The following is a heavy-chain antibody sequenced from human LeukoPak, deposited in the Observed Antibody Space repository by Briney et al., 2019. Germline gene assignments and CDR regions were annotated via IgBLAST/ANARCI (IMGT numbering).Heavy chain of an antibody. CDR1: GGTFSSYA. J-gene: IGHJ6*04. Sequence: GASVKVSCKASGGTFSSYAISWVRQAPGQGLEWMGGIIPIFGTAIYAQKFQGRVTITADESTSTVYMELNSLRSDDTAVYYCARGGVTSVVDVWGKGTTVTISS. D-gene: IGHD4-23*01. CDR3: ARGGVTSVVDV. V-gene: IGHV1-69*13. CDR2: IIPIFGTA.